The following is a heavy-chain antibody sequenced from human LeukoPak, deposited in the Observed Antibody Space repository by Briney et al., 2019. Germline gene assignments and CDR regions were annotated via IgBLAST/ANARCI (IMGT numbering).Heavy chain of an antibody. D-gene: IGHD4-17*01. CDR2: IYYSGTT. Sequence: KASETLSLTCTVSGGSISHYHWSWIRQSPGKGLEWIGYIYYSGTTNYNPSLKSRVTISVDTSRNQFSLQLRSVTAADTAVYYCAREDPQTTVPEGMDVWGQGTTVIVSS. CDR1: GGSISHYH. J-gene: IGHJ6*02. CDR3: AREDPQTTVPEGMDV. V-gene: IGHV4-59*01.